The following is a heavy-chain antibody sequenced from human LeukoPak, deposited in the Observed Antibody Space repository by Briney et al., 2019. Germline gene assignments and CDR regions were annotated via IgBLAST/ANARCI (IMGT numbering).Heavy chain of an antibody. V-gene: IGHV4-34*01. CDR2: INHSGST. Sequence: PSETLSLTCAVYGGSFSGYYWSWIRQPPGKGLEWIGEINHSGSTNYNPSLKSRVTISVDTSKNQFSLKLSSVTAADTAVYYCARCRCYYDSSGQGYYYYYYMDVWGKGTTVTVSS. J-gene: IGHJ6*03. D-gene: IGHD3-22*01. CDR3: ARCRCYYDSSGQGYYYYYYMDV. CDR1: GGSFSGYY.